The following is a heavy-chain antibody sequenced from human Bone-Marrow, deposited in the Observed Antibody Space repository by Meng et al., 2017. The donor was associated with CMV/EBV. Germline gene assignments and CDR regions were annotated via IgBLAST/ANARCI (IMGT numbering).Heavy chain of an antibody. CDR1: GFTFSSYI. CDR3: ARPQRCSSTSCYRSPPYYYGMAV. V-gene: IGHV3-30*03. D-gene: IGHD2-2*02. CDR2: ISYDGSDK. Sequence: GESLKISCAASGFTFSSYIIHWVRQAPGKGLEWVAVISYDGSDKHYADSVKGRFTISRDNSKNTLYLQMNSLRAEDTAVYYCARPQRCSSTSCYRSPPYYYGMAVWGQGHTVNGAS. J-gene: IGHJ6*01.